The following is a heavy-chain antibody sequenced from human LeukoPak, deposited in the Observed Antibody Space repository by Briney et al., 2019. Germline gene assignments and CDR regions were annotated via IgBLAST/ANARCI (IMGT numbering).Heavy chain of an antibody. CDR1: GFTFSSYS. CDR3: ARVTPDCSGGSCYVYYFDY. Sequence: KSGGSLRLSCAASGFTFSSYSMNWVRQAPGKGLEWVSSISSSSYIYYADSVKDRFTISRDNAKNSLYLQMNSLRAEDTAVYYCARVTPDCSGGSCYVYYFDYWGQGTLVTVSS. CDR2: ISSSSYI. D-gene: IGHD2-15*01. V-gene: IGHV3-21*01. J-gene: IGHJ4*02.